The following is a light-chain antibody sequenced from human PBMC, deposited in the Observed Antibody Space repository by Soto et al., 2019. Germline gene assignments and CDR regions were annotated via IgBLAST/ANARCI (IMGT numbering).Light chain of an antibody. J-gene: IGLJ2*01. CDR2: SNN. Sequence: QSVLTQPPSASGTPGQRVTISCSGSSSNIGSNYVYWYQQLPGTAPKLLISSNNQRPSGVPDRFSGSKSGTSASLAISGLRSEDEADYYCAAWDDSLSGLVFGGGTKLTVL. CDR3: AAWDDSLSGLV. CDR1: SSNIGSNY. V-gene: IGLV1-47*02.